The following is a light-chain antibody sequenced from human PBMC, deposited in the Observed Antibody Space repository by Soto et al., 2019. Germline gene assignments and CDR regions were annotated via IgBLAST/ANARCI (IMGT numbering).Light chain of an antibody. J-gene: IGKJ1*01. CDR3: MQSRESPT. CDR2: GAF. V-gene: IGKV2-24*01. CDR1: QSLLHSDGNTY. Sequence: IVLTQTPLSSPVTLGQPASISCRSSQSLLHSDGNTYLSRLQQRPGQPPRLLIYGAFKRFSGVPDRFSGSGAETDFTLKISRVEAEDVGVYYCMQSRESPTFGQGTKVEV.